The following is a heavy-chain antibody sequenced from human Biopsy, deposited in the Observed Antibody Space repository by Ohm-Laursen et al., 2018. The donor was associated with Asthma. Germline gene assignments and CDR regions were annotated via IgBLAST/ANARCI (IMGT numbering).Heavy chain of an antibody. Sequence: SLRLSCTASGFNVNSYTFSWVRQAPGKGLAWVSAVPHDDEYKDYADSVKGRFTISRDNSKDTLYLQVNSLRGDDTAVYYCARGKTWGRSYYFDYWGQGTLVTVSS. V-gene: IGHV3-30*04. D-gene: IGHD6-6*01. CDR1: GFNVNSYT. CDR3: ARGKTWGRSYYFDY. CDR2: VPHDDEYK. J-gene: IGHJ4*02.